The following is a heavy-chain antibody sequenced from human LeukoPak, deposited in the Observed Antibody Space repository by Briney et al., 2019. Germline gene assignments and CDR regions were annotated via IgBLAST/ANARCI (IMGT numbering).Heavy chain of an antibody. CDR2: IWYDGSNK. CDR3: AKDERRYYDTSGFFGAIDY. Sequence: GGSLRLSCAASGFTLNRYAMHWVRQAPGKGLEWVAFIWYDGSNKYYADSVKGRFTVSRDNSKNTLYLQMNSLRAEDTAVYYCAKDERRYYDTSGFFGAIDYWGQGSLASVSS. D-gene: IGHD3-22*01. CDR1: GFTLNRYA. V-gene: IGHV3-30*02. J-gene: IGHJ4*02.